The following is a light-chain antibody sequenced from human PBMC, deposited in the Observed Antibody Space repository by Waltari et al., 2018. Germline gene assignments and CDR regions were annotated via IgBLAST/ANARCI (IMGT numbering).Light chain of an antibody. CDR3: QQRGNWPSGYT. J-gene: IGKJ2*01. V-gene: IGKV3-11*01. CDR1: QNVSTD. Sequence: EIVLTQSPATLSLSPGETATLSCRASQNVSTDLTGYQKKPGQAPRLLIYDASRRATGIPARVSGSGSGTDFTLTISSLEPEDFAVYYCQQRGNWPSGYTFGQGTKLEIK. CDR2: DAS.